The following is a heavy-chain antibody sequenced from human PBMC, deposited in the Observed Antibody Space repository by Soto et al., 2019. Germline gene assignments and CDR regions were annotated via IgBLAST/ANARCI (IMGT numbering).Heavy chain of an antibody. Sequence: PSETLSLTCAVSGGSISSSNWWSWVRQPPGKGLEWIGEIYHSGSTNYNPSLKSRVTISVDTSKNQFSLKLSSVTAADTAVYYCARVVKPSGFSYFDYWGQGTLVTVSS. CDR3: ARVVKPSGFSYFDY. J-gene: IGHJ4*02. CDR1: GGSISSSNW. CDR2: IYHSGST. D-gene: IGHD3-10*01. V-gene: IGHV4-4*02.